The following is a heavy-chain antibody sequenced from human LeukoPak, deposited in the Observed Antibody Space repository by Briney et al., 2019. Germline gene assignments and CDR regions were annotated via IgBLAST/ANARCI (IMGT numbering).Heavy chain of an antibody. CDR3: ARADIVVVPAASGEAWFDP. V-gene: IGHV4-61*02. J-gene: IGHJ5*02. CDR2: IFTSGST. D-gene: IGHD2-2*01. CDR1: GGSISSGSYY. Sequence: SQTLSLTCTVSGGSISSGSYYWSWIRQPAGKGLEWIGRIFTSGSTNYNPSLKSRVTISVDTSKNQFSLKLSSVTAADTAVYYCARADIVVVPAASGEAWFDPWGQGTLVTVSS.